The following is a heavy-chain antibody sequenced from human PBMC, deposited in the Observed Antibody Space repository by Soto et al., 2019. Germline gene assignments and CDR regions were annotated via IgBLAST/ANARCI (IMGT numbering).Heavy chain of an antibody. CDR3: ARRMAAGMYFDY. V-gene: IGHV4-59*01. J-gene: IGHJ4*02. D-gene: IGHD6-13*01. CDR1: GGSLNSYY. CDR2: IHYSGST. Sequence: PSETLSLTCTVSGGSLNSYYWTWIRQPPGKGLEWMGYIHYSGSTNYNPSLMSRVTISVDTSKNQFSLKLNSVTAADTAVYYCARRMAAGMYFDYWGQGTLVTVSS.